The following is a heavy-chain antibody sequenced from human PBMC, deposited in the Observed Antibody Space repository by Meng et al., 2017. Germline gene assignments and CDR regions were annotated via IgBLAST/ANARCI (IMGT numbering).Heavy chain of an antibody. Sequence: QVEWVQSGAEVKKPGSSVKVSCQASGGTFSSYAISWVRQAPGQGLEWMGGIIPIFGTANYAQKFQGRVTITADKSTSTAYMELSSLRSEDTAVYYCARDGVGATEGYFDYWGQGTLVTVSS. CDR3: ARDGVGATEGYFDY. CDR2: IIPIFGTA. V-gene: IGHV1-69*06. J-gene: IGHJ4*02. D-gene: IGHD1-26*01. CDR1: GGTFSSYA.